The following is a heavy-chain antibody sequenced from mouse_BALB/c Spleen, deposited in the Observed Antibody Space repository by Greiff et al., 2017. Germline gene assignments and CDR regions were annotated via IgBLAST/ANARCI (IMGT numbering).Heavy chain of an antibody. CDR2: INPYNDGT. CDR1: GYTFTSYW. V-gene: IGHV1-53*01. J-gene: IGHJ3*01. D-gene: IGHD1-1*01. Sequence: QVQLQQPGSELVRPGASVKLSCKASGYTFTSYWMHWVKQRHGQGLEWIGYINPYNDGTKYNEKFKGKATLTSDKSSSTAYMELSSLTSEDSAVYYCARSGYGSSFAYWGQGTLVTVSA. CDR3: ARSGYGSSFAY.